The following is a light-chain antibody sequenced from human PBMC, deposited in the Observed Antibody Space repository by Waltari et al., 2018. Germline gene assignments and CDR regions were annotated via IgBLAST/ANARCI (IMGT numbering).Light chain of an antibody. CDR2: DKN. Sequence: SSELTQDPAVSVAMGQTVRITCQGDSLRRYYASWYQQSPGQAPILVMYDKNNRPSGVPDRFSGSSSDNTASLTITGAQAEDEASYYCHSRDASGVGGSFGGGTKLTVL. CDR1: SLRRYY. CDR3: HSRDASGVGGS. J-gene: IGLJ2*01. V-gene: IGLV3-19*01.